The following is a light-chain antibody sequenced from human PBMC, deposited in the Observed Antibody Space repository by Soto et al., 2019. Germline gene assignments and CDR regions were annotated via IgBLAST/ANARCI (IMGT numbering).Light chain of an antibody. CDR3: QQRSNWTWT. V-gene: IGKV3-11*01. CDR1: QTVSSY. Sequence: TQSPSTLFGSVGDRVTITCRASQTVSSYLAWYQQKPGKAPKLLIYDASNRATGIPARFSGSGSVTEFTLTISSLEPEDFAVYYCQQRSNWTWTFGQGTKVDIK. J-gene: IGKJ1*01. CDR2: DAS.